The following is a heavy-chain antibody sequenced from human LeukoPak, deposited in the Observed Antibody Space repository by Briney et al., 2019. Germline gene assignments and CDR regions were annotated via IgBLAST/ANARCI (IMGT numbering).Heavy chain of an antibody. Sequence: GGSLRLSCAASGFTFSNYWMHWVRQAPGKGLVWVSLINGDGTNTNYAGSVKGRFTISRDNAKNTLYLQMNSLRAEDTAVYYCARGVGATHFDYWGQGTLVTVSS. J-gene: IGHJ4*02. CDR1: GFTFSNYW. CDR2: INGDGTNT. V-gene: IGHV3-74*01. CDR3: ARGVGATHFDY. D-gene: IGHD1-26*01.